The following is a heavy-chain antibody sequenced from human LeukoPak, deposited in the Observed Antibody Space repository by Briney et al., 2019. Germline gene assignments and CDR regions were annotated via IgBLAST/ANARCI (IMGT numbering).Heavy chain of an antibody. CDR1: GFTFSSYS. D-gene: IGHD3-3*01. Sequence: GGSLRLSCAASGFTFSSYSMNWVRQVQGRGLERVSYISSGSSSIYYADSVKGRFTISRDNAKNSLYLQMNSLRDEDTAGYYCARLANFWSGANDYWGQGTLVTVSS. CDR2: ISSGSSSI. V-gene: IGHV3-48*02. CDR3: ARLANFWSGANDY. J-gene: IGHJ4*02.